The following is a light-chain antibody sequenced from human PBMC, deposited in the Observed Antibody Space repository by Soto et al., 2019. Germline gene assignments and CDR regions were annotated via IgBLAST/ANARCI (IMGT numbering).Light chain of an antibody. V-gene: IGKV4-1*01. Sequence: DIVMTQSPDSLAVSLGERATINCKSSQSILHSPNNKDALTWYQQKPGQPPKLLINWASTRESGVPDRFSGAGSGTDFTITISSLQAEDVAVYYCQQFYTTPTFGQGTRVEIK. CDR3: QQFYTTPT. J-gene: IGKJ1*01. CDR1: QSILHSPNNKDA. CDR2: WAS.